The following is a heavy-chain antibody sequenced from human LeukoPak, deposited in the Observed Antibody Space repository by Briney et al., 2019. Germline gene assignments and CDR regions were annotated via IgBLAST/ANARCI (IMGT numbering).Heavy chain of an antibody. J-gene: IGHJ4*02. D-gene: IGHD4-17*01. CDR1: GFSFSSYS. V-gene: IGHV3-21*01. CDR2: IGSSSTYI. Sequence: GGSLRLSCVASGFSFSSYSMNWVRQAPEKGLEWVSSIGSSSTYIYYADSVKGRFTISRDNAKNSLYLQMNSLRAEDTAVYYCARDGTVTADFDYWGQGTLVTVSS. CDR3: ARDGTVTADFDY.